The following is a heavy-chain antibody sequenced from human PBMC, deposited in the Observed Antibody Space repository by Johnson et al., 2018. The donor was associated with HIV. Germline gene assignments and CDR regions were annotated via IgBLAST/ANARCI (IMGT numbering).Heavy chain of an antibody. D-gene: IGHD3-10*01. CDR3: ARGGSGRSRVGAFDI. V-gene: IGHV3-53*01. Sequence: SWVRQAPGKGLEWVSVIYSGGSTYYADSVKGRFTISRDNAKNSLYLQMNTLRAEDTALYYCARGGSGRSRVGAFDIWGQGTMVTVSS. J-gene: IGHJ3*02. CDR2: IYSGGST.